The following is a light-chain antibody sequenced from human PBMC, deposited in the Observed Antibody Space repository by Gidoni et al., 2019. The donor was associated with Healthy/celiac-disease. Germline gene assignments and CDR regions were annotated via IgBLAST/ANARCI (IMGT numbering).Light chain of an antibody. J-gene: IGLJ3*02. Sequence: QSVLTQPPSASGTPGQRVPISCSGSSSNIGSNYVYWYQQLPGTAPKLLIYSNNQRPSGVPDRVSGSKSGTSASLAISGLRSEDEADYYCAAWDDSLSGLWVFGGGTKLTVL. CDR1: SSNIGSNY. V-gene: IGLV1-47*02. CDR2: SNN. CDR3: AAWDDSLSGLWV.